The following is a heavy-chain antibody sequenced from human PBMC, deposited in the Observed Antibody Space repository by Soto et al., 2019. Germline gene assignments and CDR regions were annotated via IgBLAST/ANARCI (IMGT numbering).Heavy chain of an antibody. J-gene: IGHJ6*02. V-gene: IGHV1-2*02. CDR2: INPNSGDT. CDR1: GYIFTGYH. Sequence: QVHLVQSGAEVKKPGASVKVSCKASGYIFTGYHIHWVRQAPGRGLEWMGWINPNSGDTEDAQNFQGRVTMTRDTSFNLVYMEMSGLMSDDTDVYYCARDARGTRGFDEMDIWGQGTTDTVSS. CDR3: ARDARGTRGFDEMDI. D-gene: IGHD3-9*01.